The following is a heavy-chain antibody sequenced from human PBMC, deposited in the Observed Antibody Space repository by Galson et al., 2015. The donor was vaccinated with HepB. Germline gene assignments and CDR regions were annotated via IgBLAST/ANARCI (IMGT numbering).Heavy chain of an antibody. Sequence: SVKVSCKASGHTFRNFGISWVRQAPGRGLEWMGWISPYNGNTKYAQKFQGRVTMTADTSTRTAYMELSSLRSEDTAVYYCARDYDFWSGYYKGYYGMDVWGQGTTVTVSS. D-gene: IGHD3-3*01. CDR2: ISPYNGNT. CDR1: GHTFRNFG. J-gene: IGHJ6*02. V-gene: IGHV1-18*04. CDR3: ARDYDFWSGYYKGYYGMDV.